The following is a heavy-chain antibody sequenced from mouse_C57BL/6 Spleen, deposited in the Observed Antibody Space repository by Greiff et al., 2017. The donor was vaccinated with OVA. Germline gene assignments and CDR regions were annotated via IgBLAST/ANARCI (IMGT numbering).Heavy chain of an antibody. V-gene: IGHV5-17*01. J-gene: IGHJ4*01. CDR3: ARRGNFPYYAVDD. Sequence: VQLKESGGGLVKPGGSLKLSCAASGFTFSDYGMHWVRQAPEKGLEWVAYISSGSSTIYYADTVKGRFTISRDNAKNTLFLHMTSLTSEDTTLYYCARRGNFPYYAVDDWGQGTSVTVSS. CDR1: GFTFSDYG. D-gene: IGHD2-1*01. CDR2: ISSGSSTI.